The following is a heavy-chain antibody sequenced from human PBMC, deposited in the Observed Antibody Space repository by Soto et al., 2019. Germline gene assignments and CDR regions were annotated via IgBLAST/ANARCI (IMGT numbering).Heavy chain of an antibody. CDR1: GFTFRSYA. CDR2: LSVDGRST. D-gene: IGHD5-18*01. V-gene: IGHV3-64D*06. Sequence: GGSLRLSCSASGFTFRSYAIHWVRQAPGKGLEYVPALSVDGRSTYYADSVKGRFTVFRDNSKNTLFLQMSSLRVEDTAVYYCVKGNWAYSYNNWFDPWGQGTLVTVSS. J-gene: IGHJ5*02. CDR3: VKGNWAYSYNNWFDP.